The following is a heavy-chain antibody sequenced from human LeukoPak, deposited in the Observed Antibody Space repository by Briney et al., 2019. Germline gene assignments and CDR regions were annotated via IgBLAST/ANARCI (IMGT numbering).Heavy chain of an antibody. CDR3: ARPLGYCSGGSCLTDAFDI. CDR2: ISSRGSTI. D-gene: IGHD2-15*01. V-gene: IGHV3-48*03. J-gene: IGHJ3*02. CDR1: GFTFSSYE. Sequence: GGSLRLSCAASGFTFSSYEMNWVRQAPGKGLEWVSYISSRGSTIYYADSVKGRFTISRDNAKNSLYLQMNSLRAEDTAVYYCARPLGYCSGGSCLTDAFDIWGQGTMVTVSS.